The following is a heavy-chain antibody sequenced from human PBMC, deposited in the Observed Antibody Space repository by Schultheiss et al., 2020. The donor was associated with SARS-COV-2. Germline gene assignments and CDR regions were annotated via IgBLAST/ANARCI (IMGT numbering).Heavy chain of an antibody. CDR3: ARGDSSATFDY. CDR1: GGSISSGGYY. V-gene: IGHV4-61*08. CDR2: IYYSGST. D-gene: IGHD6-19*01. Sequence: SETLSLTCTVSGGSISSGGYYWSWIRQHPGKGLEWIGYIYYSGSTNYNPSLKSRVTISVDTSKNQFSLQLTSVTAADTAVYYCARGDSSATFDYWGQGTLVTVSS. J-gene: IGHJ4*02.